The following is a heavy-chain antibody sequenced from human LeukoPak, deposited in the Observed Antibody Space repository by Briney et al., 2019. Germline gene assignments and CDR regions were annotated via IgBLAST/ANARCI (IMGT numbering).Heavy chain of an antibody. J-gene: IGHJ4*02. Sequence: GGSLRLSCEASGFSFSSHSMNWARQAPGKGLEWVSYISSGSETIYYADSVKGRFTISRDNAKNSLFLQMNSLRAEDTAVYYCARDRGSITMVRGVNYYWGQGTLVTVSS. V-gene: IGHV3-48*04. CDR3: ARDRGSITMVRGVNYY. CDR1: GFSFSSHS. CDR2: ISSGSETI. D-gene: IGHD3-10*01.